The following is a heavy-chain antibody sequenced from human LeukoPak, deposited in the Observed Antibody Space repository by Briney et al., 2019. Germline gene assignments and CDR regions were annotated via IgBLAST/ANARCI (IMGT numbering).Heavy chain of an antibody. CDR3: ARVAVAALAFDY. D-gene: IGHD6-19*01. V-gene: IGHV4-59*01. CDR2: IYYSGST. J-gene: IGHJ4*02. Sequence: SETLSLTCTVSGGSISSYYWSWIRQPPGKGLEWIGYIYYSGSTNCNPSLKSRVTISVDTSKNQFSLKLSSVTAADTAVYYCARVAVAALAFDYWGQGTLVTVSS. CDR1: GGSISSYY.